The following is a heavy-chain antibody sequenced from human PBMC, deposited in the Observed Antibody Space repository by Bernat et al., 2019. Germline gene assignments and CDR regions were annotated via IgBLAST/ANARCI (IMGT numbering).Heavy chain of an antibody. V-gene: IGHV1-46*01. D-gene: IGHD1-14*01. CDR1: GYTFTSYY. CDR2: INPSGGST. Sequence: QVQLVQSGAEVKKPGASVKVSCKASGYTFTSYYMHWVRQAPGQGLEWMGIINPSGGSTSYAQKFQGRVTMTRDTSTSTVYMELSSLRSEDTAVYYCARVGGAIPNRNWFDPWGQGTLVTVSS. J-gene: IGHJ5*02. CDR3: ARVGGAIPNRNWFDP.